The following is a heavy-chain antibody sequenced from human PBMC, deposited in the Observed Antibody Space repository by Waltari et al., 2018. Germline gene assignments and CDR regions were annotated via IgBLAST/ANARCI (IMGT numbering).Heavy chain of an antibody. CDR2: IYHSGST. D-gene: IGHD1-26*01. CDR1: GYSITSGYY. J-gene: IGHJ3*02. CDR3: ARIFEWELLWTFDI. Sequence: QVQLQESGPGLVKPSETLSLTCTVSGYSITSGYYCGWIRQPPGKGLEWIGSIYHSGSTYYNPSLKSRVTISVDTSKNQFSLKLSSVTAADTAVYYCARIFEWELLWTFDIWGQGTMVTVSS. V-gene: IGHV4-38-2*02.